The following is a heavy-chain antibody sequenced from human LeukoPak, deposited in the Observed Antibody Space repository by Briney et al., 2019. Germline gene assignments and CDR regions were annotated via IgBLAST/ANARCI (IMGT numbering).Heavy chain of an antibody. CDR3: ASYSSGYYRVDY. D-gene: IGHD3-22*01. Sequence: SETLSFTCTVSGGSISSSSYYWGWIRQPPGKGLEWIGSIYYSGSTYYNPSLKSRVTISVDTSKNQFSLKLSSVTAADTAVYYCASYSSGYYRVDYWGQGTLVTVSS. V-gene: IGHV4-39*01. CDR1: GGSISSSSYY. CDR2: IYYSGST. J-gene: IGHJ4*02.